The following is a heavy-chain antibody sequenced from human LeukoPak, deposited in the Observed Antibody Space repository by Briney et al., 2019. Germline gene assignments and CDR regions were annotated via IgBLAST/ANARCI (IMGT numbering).Heavy chain of an antibody. D-gene: IGHD3-9*01. CDR1: RFIISSYA. V-gene: IGHV3-48*02. CDR2: ISSSSSTI. J-gene: IGHJ4*02. Sequence: GGSLRLSCAASRFIISSYAMNWVRQAPGKGLEWVSYISSSSSTIYYADSVKGRFTISRDNAKNSLYLQMNSPSDDDTAVYYCAMLTGYCDYFDYWGQGTLVTVSS. CDR3: AMLTGYCDYFDY.